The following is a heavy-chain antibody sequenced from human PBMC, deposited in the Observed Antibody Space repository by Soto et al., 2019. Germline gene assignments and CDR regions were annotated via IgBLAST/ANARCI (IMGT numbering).Heavy chain of an antibody. J-gene: IGHJ5*02. V-gene: IGHV1-2*04. CDR1: GYTFTGYY. CDR3: ARGQPGIEVIAAADQNWFDP. CDR2: INPNSGGT. D-gene: IGHD6-13*01. Sequence: ASVKVSCKASGYTFTGYYMHWVRQAPGQGLEWMGWINPNSGGTNYAQKFQGWVTMTRDTSISTAYMELSRLRSDDTAVYYCARGQPGIEVIAAADQNWFDPWGQGTLVTVPS.